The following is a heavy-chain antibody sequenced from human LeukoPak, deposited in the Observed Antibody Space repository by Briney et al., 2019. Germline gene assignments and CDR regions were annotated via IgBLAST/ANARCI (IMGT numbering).Heavy chain of an antibody. J-gene: IGHJ4*02. CDR3: ARGEAAAYTYFDY. V-gene: IGHV1-69*04. D-gene: IGHD6-13*01. Sequence: ASVKVSCKASGGTFSSYAISLVRQAPGQGLEWMGRIIPILGIANYAQKFQGRVTITADKSTSTAYMELSSLRSEDTAVYYCARGEAAAYTYFDYWGQGTLVTVSS. CDR2: IIPILGIA. CDR1: GGTFSSYA.